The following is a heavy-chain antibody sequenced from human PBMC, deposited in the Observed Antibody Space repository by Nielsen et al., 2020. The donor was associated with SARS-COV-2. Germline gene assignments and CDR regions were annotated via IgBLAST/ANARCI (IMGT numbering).Heavy chain of an antibody. J-gene: IGHJ4*02. Sequence: WIRQPPGKGLEWVSLISGDGGSTYYADSVKGRFTISRDNSKNTLYLQMNSLRAEDTAVYYCARNGDYYDSSGYYFLLNYWGQGTLVTVSS. CDR3: ARNGDYYDSSGYYFLLNY. CDR2: ISGDGGST. D-gene: IGHD3-22*01. V-gene: IGHV3-NL1*01.